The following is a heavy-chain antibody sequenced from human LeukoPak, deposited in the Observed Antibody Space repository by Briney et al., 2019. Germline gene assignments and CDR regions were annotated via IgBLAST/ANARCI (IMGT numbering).Heavy chain of an antibody. J-gene: IGHJ4*02. Sequence: SETLSLTCTVSGGSISSGSYYWSWIRQPPGKGLEWIGEINHSGSTHYNPSLKSRVTISVDTSKNQFSLKLSSVTAADTAVYYCARGRVRYSSSSLGVYFDYWGQGTLVTVSS. CDR1: GGSISSGSYY. CDR2: INHSGST. V-gene: IGHV4-39*07. D-gene: IGHD6-6*01. CDR3: ARGRVRYSSSSLGVYFDY.